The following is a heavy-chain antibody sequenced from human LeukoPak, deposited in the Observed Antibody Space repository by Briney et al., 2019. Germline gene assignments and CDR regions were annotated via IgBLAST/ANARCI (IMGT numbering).Heavy chain of an antibody. CDR1: GYTFTDYY. CDR3: ARDPWGGDIVVVPAAIHDP. Sequence: ASVKVSFKASGYTFTDYYIHWVRQAPGQGLEWMGRINPNSGGTNYAQKFQGRVTMTRDTSISTAYMELSRLRSDDTAVFYCARDPWGGDIVVVPAAIHDPWGQGTLVTVSS. CDR2: INPNSGGT. D-gene: IGHD2-2*01. J-gene: IGHJ5*02. V-gene: IGHV1-2*06.